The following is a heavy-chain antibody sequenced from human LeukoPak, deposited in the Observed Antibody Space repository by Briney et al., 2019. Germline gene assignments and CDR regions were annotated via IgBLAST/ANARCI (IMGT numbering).Heavy chain of an antibody. V-gene: IGHV3-23*01. CDR2: ISGSGGST. CDR1: GFTFSSYA. J-gene: IGHJ6*02. CDR3: AKSAKSYYYDSSGLVTPLYYYYGMDV. Sequence: GGSLRLSCAASGFTFSSYAMSWVRQAPGKGLEWVSAISGSGGSTYYADAVKGRFTISRDNSKNTLYLQMNSLRAEDTAVYYCAKSAKSYYYDSSGLVTPLYYYYGMDVWGQGTTVTVSS. D-gene: IGHD3-22*01.